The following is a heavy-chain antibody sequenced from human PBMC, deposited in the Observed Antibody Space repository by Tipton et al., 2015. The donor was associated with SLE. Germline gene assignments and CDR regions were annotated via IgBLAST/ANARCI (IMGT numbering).Heavy chain of an antibody. CDR2: IGTGDDT. Sequence: SLRLSCAASGFIFSVSDMHWVRQAPGRGLEWVAAIGTGDDTYYSDSVKGRFTISRENAKKSLYLHLNSLGDGDTAVYYCIRDLAGRVGYWGQGTLVTVSS. V-gene: IGHV3-13*01. J-gene: IGHJ4*02. D-gene: IGHD6-19*01. CDR1: GFIFSVSD. CDR3: IRDLAGRVGY.